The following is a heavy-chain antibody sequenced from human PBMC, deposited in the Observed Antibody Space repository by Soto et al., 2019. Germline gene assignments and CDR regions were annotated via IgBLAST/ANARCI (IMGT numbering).Heavy chain of an antibody. J-gene: IGHJ3*02. Sequence: GASVKVSCKASGYTFTSYGISWVRQAPGQGLEWMGWISAYNGNTNYAQKLQGRVTTTTDTSTSTAYMELRSLRSDDTAVYYCARDRAAAGPHDAFDIWGQGTMVTVSS. V-gene: IGHV1-18*01. CDR3: ARDRAAAGPHDAFDI. CDR2: ISAYNGNT. D-gene: IGHD6-13*01. CDR1: GYTFTSYG.